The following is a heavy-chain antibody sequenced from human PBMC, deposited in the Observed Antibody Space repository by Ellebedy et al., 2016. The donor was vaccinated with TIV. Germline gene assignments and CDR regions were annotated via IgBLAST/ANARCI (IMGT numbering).Heavy chain of an antibody. Sequence: GESLKISCAASGFSFSDYYMSWIRQVPGTGLEWLSYISSSGSDTNYADSVKGRFTISRDNAKNSLYLEMNSLKVEGTAVYYCARGQAVAGSHFDYWGQGTLVTVSS. V-gene: IGHV3-11*06. CDR1: GFSFSDYY. D-gene: IGHD6-19*01. CDR2: ISSSGSDT. CDR3: ARGQAVAGSHFDY. J-gene: IGHJ4*02.